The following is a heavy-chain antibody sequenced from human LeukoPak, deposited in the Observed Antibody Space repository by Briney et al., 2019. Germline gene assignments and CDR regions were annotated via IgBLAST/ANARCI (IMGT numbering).Heavy chain of an antibody. Sequence: ASVKVSCKASGYTFIGYYIHWVRQAPGQGLEWMGWINPNSGGTRYEEKFQGRVTMTRDTSMSTAYMELSRLRSDDTAVYYCARDQSGAVVGYGWFDPWGRGTQVTVSS. CDR2: INPNSGGT. D-gene: IGHD6-19*01. CDR3: ARDQSGAVVGYGWFDP. J-gene: IGHJ5*02. V-gene: IGHV1-2*02. CDR1: GYTFIGYY.